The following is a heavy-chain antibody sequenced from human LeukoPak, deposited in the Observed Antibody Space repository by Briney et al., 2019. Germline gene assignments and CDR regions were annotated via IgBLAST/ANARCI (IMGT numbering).Heavy chain of an antibody. CDR3: AKASWVSSADAVL. J-gene: IGHJ4*02. D-gene: IGHD3-16*01. CDR1: GFIFCKYA. V-gene: IGHV3-23*01. CDR2: LRGDGET. Sequence: GGVPRLSRARAGFIFCKYAMSLGPPGPPGGVGGVSSLRGDGETFYADSVKGRFTLSRDDSRNTVYLQLNNLRVEDTAVYYCAKASWVSSADAVLWGQGTLVTVSS.